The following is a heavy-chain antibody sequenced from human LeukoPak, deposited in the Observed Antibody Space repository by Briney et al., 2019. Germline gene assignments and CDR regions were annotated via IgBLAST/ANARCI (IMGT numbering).Heavy chain of an antibody. V-gene: IGHV3-30*18. CDR2: ISYDGSNK. CDR3: AKGGYSGSSHFDY. D-gene: IGHD5-12*01. J-gene: IGHJ4*02. Sequence: GGSLRLSCAASGFTFSSYGMHWVRQAPGKGLEWVAVISYDGSNKYYADSAKGRFTISRDNSKNTLYLQMNSLRAEDTAVYYCAKGGYSGSSHFDYWGQGTLVTVSS. CDR1: GFTFSSYG.